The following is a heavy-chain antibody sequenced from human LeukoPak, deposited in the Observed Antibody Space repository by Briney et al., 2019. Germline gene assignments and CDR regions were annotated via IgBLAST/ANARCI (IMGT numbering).Heavy chain of an antibody. Sequence: SETLSLTCTVSGGSISSGDYYWSWIRQPPGKGLEWIGYIYYSGSTYYNPSLKSRVTISVDTSKNQFSLKLSSVTAADTAVYYCARDRSGSSSYYYYGVDVWGQGTTVTVSS. CDR2: IYYSGST. CDR3: ARDRSGSSSYYYYGVDV. CDR1: GGSISSGDYY. D-gene: IGHD3-10*01. J-gene: IGHJ6*02. V-gene: IGHV4-30-4*01.